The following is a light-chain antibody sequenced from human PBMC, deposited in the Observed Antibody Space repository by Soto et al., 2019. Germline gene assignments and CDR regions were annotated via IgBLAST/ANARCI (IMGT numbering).Light chain of an antibody. CDR2: GAS. CDR3: QQYHSSPRT. Sequence: IVLTQSPGTLSLSPGETATLSCRASQSVSSTYLVWYQQKPGQAPRLLIYGASSRATGIPDRFSGSGSGTDFTLTISRLEPEDFAVYYCQQYHSSPRTFGQGTKLGIK. CDR1: QSVSSTY. J-gene: IGKJ1*01. V-gene: IGKV3-20*01.